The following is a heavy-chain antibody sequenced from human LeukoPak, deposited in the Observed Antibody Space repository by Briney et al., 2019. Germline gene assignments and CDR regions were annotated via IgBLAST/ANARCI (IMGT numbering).Heavy chain of an antibody. J-gene: IGHJ6*02. CDR3: AKEDLRAYLDYGMDV. CDR1: GFTFSSYG. D-gene: IGHD2/OR15-2a*01. V-gene: IGHV3-30*18. CDR2: ISYDGSNK. Sequence: GGSLRLSCAASGFTFSSYGMHWVHQAPGKGLEWVAVISYDGSNKYYADSVKGRFTISRDNSKNTLYLQMNSLRAEDTAVYYCAKEDLRAYLDYGMDVWGQGTTVTVSS.